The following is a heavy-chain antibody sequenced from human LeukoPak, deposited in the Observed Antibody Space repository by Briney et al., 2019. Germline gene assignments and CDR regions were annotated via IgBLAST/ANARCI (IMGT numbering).Heavy chain of an antibody. D-gene: IGHD2-2*01. CDR3: ARVPSSPVRRAFDI. V-gene: IGHV4-34*01. Sequence: SETLSLTCAVYGGSFSGYYWSWIRQPPGKGLEWIGEINHSGSTNYNPSLKSRVTISVDTSKNQFSLKLSSVTAADTAVYYCARVPSSPVRRAFDIWGQGTMVTVSS. CDR2: INHSGST. J-gene: IGHJ3*02. CDR1: GGSFSGYY.